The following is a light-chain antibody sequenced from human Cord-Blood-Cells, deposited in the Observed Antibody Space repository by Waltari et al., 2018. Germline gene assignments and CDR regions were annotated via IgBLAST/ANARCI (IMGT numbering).Light chain of an antibody. CDR1: QGISSY. V-gene: IGKV1-39*01. CDR3: QQSYSTLL. Sequence: DIQMPLSPSTLSASVGDRVIITCRASQGISSYLNWYQQKPGKPPKLLIYAASSLQSGVPSRFSGSGSGTDFTLTISSLQPEDFAAYYCQQSYSTLLFGQGTKLEIK. J-gene: IGKJ2*01. CDR2: AAS.